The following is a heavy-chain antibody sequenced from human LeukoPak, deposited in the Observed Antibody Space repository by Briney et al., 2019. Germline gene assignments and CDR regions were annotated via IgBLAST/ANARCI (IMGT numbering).Heavy chain of an antibody. CDR1: GYTFNDYV. CDR2: INAGGGDI. D-gene: IGHD6-13*01. CDR3: ARGGSCSLNLIDY. V-gene: IGHV1-3*01. J-gene: IGHJ4*02. Sequence: ASVKVSCKASGYTFNDYVIYWVRQAPGHRLEWMGWINAGGGDIDYSQKFQGRVTITRDTSASTAYVELISLKSEDTAVYYCARGGSCSLNLIDYWGQGTLVTVSS.